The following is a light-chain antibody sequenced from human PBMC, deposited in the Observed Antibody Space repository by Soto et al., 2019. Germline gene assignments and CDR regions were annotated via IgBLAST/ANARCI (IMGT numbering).Light chain of an antibody. CDR1: SSNIGAGYD. V-gene: IGLV1-40*01. CDR3: QSDDSSLSLVV. Sequence: QSVLTQPPSVSGAPGQRVTLSCTGSSSNIGAGYDVHWYQQLPGTAPKLLIYGNSNRPSGVPDRFSGSKSGTSASLAITGLQAEDEADYYCQSDDSSLSLVVFGGGTKLTV. J-gene: IGLJ2*01. CDR2: GNS.